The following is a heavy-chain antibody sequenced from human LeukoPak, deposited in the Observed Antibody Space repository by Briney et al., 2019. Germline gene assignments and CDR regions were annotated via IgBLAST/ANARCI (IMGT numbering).Heavy chain of an antibody. J-gene: IGHJ3*02. D-gene: IGHD1-26*01. CDR2: INSDGSNT. CDR3: GRDRLGRSDAFDI. CDR1: GFTFKTYW. Sequence: GGSLRLSCAASGFTFKTYWMHWVRQDPGKGLLWVSRINSDGSNTDYADSVKGRFTISRDNAKNTLFLQMTSLRAEDTAVYYCGRDRLGRSDAFDIWGQGTMVTVSS. V-gene: IGHV3-74*01.